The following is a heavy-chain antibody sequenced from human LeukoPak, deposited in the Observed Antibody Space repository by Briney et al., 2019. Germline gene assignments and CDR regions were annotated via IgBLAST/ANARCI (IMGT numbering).Heavy chain of an antibody. Sequence: SGGSLRLSCAASGFTFCSFWMHWVRQAPGKGLVWVSRINSDGSSTSYADSVKGRFTISRDNAKNTLYLQMNTLRAEDTAVYYCARARGVWGSYLHTPSGYWVQGTLITVSS. V-gene: IGHV3-74*01. J-gene: IGHJ4*02. CDR3: ARARGVWGSYLHTPSGY. CDR1: GFTFCSFW. CDR2: INSDGSST. D-gene: IGHD3-16*02.